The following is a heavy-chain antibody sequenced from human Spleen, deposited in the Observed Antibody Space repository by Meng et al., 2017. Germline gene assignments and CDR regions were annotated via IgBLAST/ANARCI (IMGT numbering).Heavy chain of an antibody. D-gene: IGHD6-19*01. CDR1: GGSFRGYL. Sequence: GSLRLSCAVYGGSFRGYLWRWIRQPPGTGHGAATNHNPSLKSRVTISVDTSKNQFSLNLNSVTATDTAVYYCARRYTSGWYYFDYWGQGTLVTGSS. CDR2: HGAAT. J-gene: IGHJ4*02. V-gene: IGHV4-34*01. CDR3: ARRYTSGWYYFDY.